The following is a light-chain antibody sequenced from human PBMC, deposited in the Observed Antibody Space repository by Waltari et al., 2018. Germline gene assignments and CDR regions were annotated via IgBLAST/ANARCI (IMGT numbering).Light chain of an antibody. CDR3: SSRNGRANQVV. CDR2: GKD. CDR1: SLRTSY. J-gene: IGLJ3*02. Sequence: SSELTQDPAVSVALGQTVRITCQGDSLRTSYASWYQLKPGQAPVLVIYGKDKRPSGIPDRISGYRSGATASLTITGAQAEDEADDYCSSRNGRANQVVFAGGTKVTVL. V-gene: IGLV3-19*01.